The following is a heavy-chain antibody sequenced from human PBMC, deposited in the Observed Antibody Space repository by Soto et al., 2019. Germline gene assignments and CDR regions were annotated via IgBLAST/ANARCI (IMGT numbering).Heavy chain of an antibody. CDR2: INSDGSST. CDR3: ARENAIEHCSGGSCYRDAFDI. D-gene: IGHD2-15*01. CDR1: GFTFSSYW. Sequence: GGSLRLSCAASGFTFSSYWMHWVRQAPGKGLVWVSRINSDGSSTSYADSVKGRFTISRDNAKNTRYRQMNSLRAEDTAVYYCARENAIEHCSGGSCYRDAFDIWGQGTMVTVSS. V-gene: IGHV3-74*01. J-gene: IGHJ3*02.